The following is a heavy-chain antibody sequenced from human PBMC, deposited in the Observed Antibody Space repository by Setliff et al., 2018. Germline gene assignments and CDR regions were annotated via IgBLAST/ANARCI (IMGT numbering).Heavy chain of an antibody. CDR2: IDQSGST. V-gene: IGHV4-34*01. CDR1: GDSFSGYF. CDR3: AGGAVGSRWYVRPWFDP. D-gene: IGHD6-13*01. J-gene: IGHJ5*02. Sequence: PSETLSLTCAVYGDSFSGYFWTWIRQPPGRGLEWIGDIDQSGSTNYNPSLKSRLTISVDTSKNQFSLSLSSVTAADTAVYYCAGGAVGSRWYVRPWFDPWGQGTLVTVSS.